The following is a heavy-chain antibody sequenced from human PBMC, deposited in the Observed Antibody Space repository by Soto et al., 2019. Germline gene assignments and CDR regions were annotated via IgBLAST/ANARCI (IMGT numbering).Heavy chain of an antibody. V-gene: IGHV3-53*01. CDR2: IVSGGST. CDR3: APDSRNVGIGYFDS. J-gene: IGHJ4*02. CDR1: GFKVGSSY. D-gene: IGHD1-26*01. Sequence: EVKVIESGGDLIEPGGSLRLSCAASGFKVGSSYVTWVRQAPGEGLEWVSVIVSGGSTHYADSVTGRFTVSRDVSNNTVYLHMSSLRAEDTAVYFCAPDSRNVGIGYFDSWGLGTLVTVSS.